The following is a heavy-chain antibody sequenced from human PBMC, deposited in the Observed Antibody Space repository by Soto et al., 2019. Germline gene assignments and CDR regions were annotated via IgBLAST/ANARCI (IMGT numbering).Heavy chain of an antibody. CDR2: IYRTGST. V-gene: IGHV4-4*02. J-gene: IGHJ4*02. CDR1: GGSFTSDNW. D-gene: IGHD5-12*01. CDR3: ACRYPGNSVDY. Sequence: SETLSLTCAVSGGSFTSDNWWTWFRQPPGRGLGWFGEIYRTGSTNYNPPLNRRDTLSLGKSENQYSLNVTTLGAAATAAFYCACRYPGNSVDYWGQGTMVTVAS.